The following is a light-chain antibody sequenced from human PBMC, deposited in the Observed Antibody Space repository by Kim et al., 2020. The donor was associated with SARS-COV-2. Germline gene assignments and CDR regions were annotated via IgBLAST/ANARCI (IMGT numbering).Light chain of an antibody. CDR2: KTS. CDR3: QQYKTYWT. Sequence: DIPMTQSPSTLTASVGDIVSITCRASQSISNWLAWYQQKPGKDPTLLMYKTSTLETGVPSRFSGSGSGTDFTLTINSLQPDDFATYYCQQYKTYWTFGQGTKVDIK. V-gene: IGKV1-5*03. CDR1: QSISNW. J-gene: IGKJ1*01.